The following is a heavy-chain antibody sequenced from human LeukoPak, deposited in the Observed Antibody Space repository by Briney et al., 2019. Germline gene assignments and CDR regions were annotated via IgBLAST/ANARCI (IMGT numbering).Heavy chain of an antibody. D-gene: IGHD5-24*01. Sequence: PGRSLRLSCAASGFRFSDHAMHWVRQAPGKGLEWVAVVAFDGINKYYVESMKGRLTISRDISNNTLYLQMNSLRPEDTAVYYCARDGEKTTICGCFDSWGQGTLVTVPS. CDR3: ARDGEKTTICGCFDS. CDR1: GFRFSDHA. V-gene: IGHV3-30*01. CDR2: VAFDGINK. J-gene: IGHJ4*02.